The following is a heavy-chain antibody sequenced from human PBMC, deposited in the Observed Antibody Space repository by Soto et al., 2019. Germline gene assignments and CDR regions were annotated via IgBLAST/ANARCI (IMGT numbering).Heavy chain of an antibody. J-gene: IGHJ3*02. V-gene: IGHV3-43*02. CDR3: AKGRIAAAGTAFDI. CDR1: GFTFDDYA. Sequence: GGSLRLSCAASGFTFDDYAMHWVRQAPGKGLEWVSVISGDGGSTYYADSVKGRFTISRDNSKNSLYLQMNSLRTEDSALYYCAKGRIAAAGTAFDIWGQGTMVTVSS. D-gene: IGHD6-13*01. CDR2: ISGDGGST.